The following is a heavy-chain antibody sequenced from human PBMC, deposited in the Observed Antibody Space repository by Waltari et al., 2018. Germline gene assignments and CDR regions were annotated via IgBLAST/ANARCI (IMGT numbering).Heavy chain of an antibody. CDR1: GYTFTGYY. V-gene: IGHV1-2*02. CDR3: AIEDTIFGVVDNWFDP. D-gene: IGHD3-3*01. Sequence: QVQLVQSGAEVKKPGASVKVSCKASGYTFTGYYMHWVRQAPGQGLEWMGWINPNSGGTNYAQKFQGRVTMTRDTSISTAYMELSRLRSDDTAVYYCAIEDTIFGVVDNWFDPWGQGTLVTVSS. J-gene: IGHJ5*02. CDR2: INPNSGGT.